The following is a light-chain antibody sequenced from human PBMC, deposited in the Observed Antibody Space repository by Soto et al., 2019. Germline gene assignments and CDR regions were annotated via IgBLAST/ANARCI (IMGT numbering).Light chain of an antibody. V-gene: IGKV3-20*01. CDR1: QTVSSVH. Sequence: EIVLTQSPGTLSLSPGERASLSCRASQTVSSVHLAWYQHKPGQAPRLLIYGASRRATGVPDRFSGSGSGTDFTLTISRLKPEDFAVYYCQQYDNSLWTFGQGTKVEVK. J-gene: IGKJ1*01. CDR2: GAS. CDR3: QQYDNSLWT.